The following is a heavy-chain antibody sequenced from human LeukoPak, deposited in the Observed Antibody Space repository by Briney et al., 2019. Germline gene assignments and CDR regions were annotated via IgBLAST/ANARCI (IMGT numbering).Heavy chain of an antibody. CDR1: GGSISRGGYY. Sequence: SETLSLTCTVSGGSISRGGYYWSWIRQHPGKGLEWIGYIYYSGSTYYNPSLKSRVTISVDTSKNQFSLKLSSVIAADTAVYYCARVGQLANWFDPWGQGTLVTVSS. V-gene: IGHV4-31*03. CDR2: IYYSGST. CDR3: ARVGQLANWFDP. D-gene: IGHD6-13*01. J-gene: IGHJ5*02.